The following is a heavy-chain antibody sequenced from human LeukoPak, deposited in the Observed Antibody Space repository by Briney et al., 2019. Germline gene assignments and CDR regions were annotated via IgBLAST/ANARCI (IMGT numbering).Heavy chain of an antibody. Sequence: GGSLRLSCAASGFTFSSYGMPWVRQAPGKGLEWVAVISYDGSNKYYADSVKGRFTISRDNSKNTLYLQMNSLRAEDTAVYYCAKAEKYYDILTGFDYWGQGTLVTVSS. CDR3: AKAEKYYDILTGFDY. CDR1: GFTFSSYG. CDR2: ISYDGSNK. V-gene: IGHV3-30*18. J-gene: IGHJ4*02. D-gene: IGHD3-9*01.